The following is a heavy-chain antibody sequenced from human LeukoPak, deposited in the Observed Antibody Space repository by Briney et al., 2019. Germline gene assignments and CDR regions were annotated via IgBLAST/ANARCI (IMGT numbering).Heavy chain of an antibody. CDR1: GYSISSGYY. D-gene: IGHD4-17*01. Sequence: PSETLSLTCAVSGYSISSGYYWGWIRQPPGKGLEWIASMSHTGITYYNPSLKSRVTISLDTSKNQFSLKMTSVTAADTAVYYCAREGRDMSPVTSFDYWGQGTLAIVSS. J-gene: IGHJ4*02. CDR3: AREGRDMSPVTSFDY. CDR2: MSHTGIT. V-gene: IGHV4-38-2*02.